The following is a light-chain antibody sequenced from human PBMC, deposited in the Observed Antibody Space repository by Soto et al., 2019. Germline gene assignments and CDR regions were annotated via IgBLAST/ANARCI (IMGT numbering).Light chain of an antibody. V-gene: IGLV2-14*01. CDR1: SSDVGGYNY. Sequence: QSVLTQPACVSGSPGQSITISCTGTSSDVGGYNYVSWYQQHPGKAPKLMIYEVSNRPSGVSNRFSGSKSGNTASLTISGLQAEDEADYYCSSYTSSSTPVVFGTGTKVTVL. J-gene: IGLJ1*01. CDR3: SSYTSSSTPVV. CDR2: EVS.